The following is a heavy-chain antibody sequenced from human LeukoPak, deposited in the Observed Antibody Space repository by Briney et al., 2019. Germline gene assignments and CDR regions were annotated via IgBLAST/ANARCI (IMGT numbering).Heavy chain of an antibody. V-gene: IGHV4-38-2*01. J-gene: IGHJ4*02. Sequence: SETLSLTCAVSGYSISSGYYWGWIRQPPGKGLEWIGSIYHSGSTYYNPSLKSRVTISVDTSKNQFSLKLSSVTAADTAVYYCASRSGWSYFDYWGQGTLVTVSS. CDR2: IYHSGST. D-gene: IGHD6-19*01. CDR1: GYSISSGYY. CDR3: ASRSGWSYFDY.